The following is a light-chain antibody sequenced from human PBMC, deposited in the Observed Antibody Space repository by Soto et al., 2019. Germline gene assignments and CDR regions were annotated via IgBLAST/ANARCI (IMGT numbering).Light chain of an antibody. CDR1: QSVSSN. Sequence: MVMTHSPATLSVSPWERATHSCGPSQSVSSNLAWYQQKPGQAPRLLIYGASTRATGIPARFSGSGSGTEFTLTISSLQSEDFAVYYCQQRNIWPPVTFGQGTRLEI. V-gene: IGKV3-15*01. CDR2: GAS. J-gene: IGKJ5*01. CDR3: QQRNIWPPVT.